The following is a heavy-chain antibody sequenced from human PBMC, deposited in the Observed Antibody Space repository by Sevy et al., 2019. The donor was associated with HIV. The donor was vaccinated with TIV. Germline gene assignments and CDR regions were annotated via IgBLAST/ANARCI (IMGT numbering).Heavy chain of an antibody. D-gene: IGHD6-13*01. CDR2: TRNKADSYTT. Sequence: GGSLRLSCAASGFTFSDHYMEWVRQPPGKGLEWVGRTRNKADSYTTEYAASVKGRFTISRDDSKNSLYLQMNSLKTEDTAVYYCATHAGIAAAGRVFDYWGQGSLVTVSS. CDR1: GFTFSDHY. V-gene: IGHV3-72*01. J-gene: IGHJ4*02. CDR3: ATHAGIAAAGRVFDY.